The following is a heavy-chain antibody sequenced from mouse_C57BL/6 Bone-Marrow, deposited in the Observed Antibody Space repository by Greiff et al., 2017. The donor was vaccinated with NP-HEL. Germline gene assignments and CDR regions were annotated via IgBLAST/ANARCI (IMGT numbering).Heavy chain of an antibody. J-gene: IGHJ4*01. V-gene: IGHV5-12*01. CDR1: GFTFSDYY. D-gene: IGHD2-3*01. CDR3: ARHDGYAMDY. CDR2: ISNGGGST. Sequence: EVNLVESGGGLVQPGGSLKLSCAASGFTFSDYYMYWVRQTPEKRLEWVAYISNGGGSTYYPDTVKGRFTISRDNAKNTLYLQMSRLKSEDTAMYYCARHDGYAMDYWGQGTSVTVSS.